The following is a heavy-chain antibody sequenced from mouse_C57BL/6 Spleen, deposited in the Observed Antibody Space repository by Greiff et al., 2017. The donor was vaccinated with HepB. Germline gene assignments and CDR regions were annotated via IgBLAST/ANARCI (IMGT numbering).Heavy chain of an antibody. Sequence: QVQLQQSGAELVKPGASVKISCKASGYAFSSYWMNWVKQRPGKGLEWIGQIYPGDGDTNYNGKFKGKATLTADKSSSTAYMQLSSLTSEDSAVYFCARSTIVTTEAWFAYWGQGTLVTVSA. CDR2: IYPGDGDT. D-gene: IGHD2-5*01. V-gene: IGHV1-80*01. CDR3: ARSTIVTTEAWFAY. J-gene: IGHJ3*01. CDR1: GYAFSSYW.